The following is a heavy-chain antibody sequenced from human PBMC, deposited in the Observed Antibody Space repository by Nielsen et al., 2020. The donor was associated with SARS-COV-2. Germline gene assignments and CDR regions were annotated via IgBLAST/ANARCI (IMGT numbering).Heavy chain of an antibody. V-gene: IGHV3-73*01. D-gene: IGHD6-13*01. CDR3: ARVGGSSWYFDN. CDR2: IRSKANNYAT. Sequence: GGSLRLSCAASGFSFSDSAMHWVRQASGKGLEWVGRIRSKANNYATGYAASMKGKFTISRDNAKNSMYLQMNSLRVEDTAVYHCARVGGSSWYFDNWGQGTLVTVSS. CDR1: GFSFSDSA. J-gene: IGHJ4*02.